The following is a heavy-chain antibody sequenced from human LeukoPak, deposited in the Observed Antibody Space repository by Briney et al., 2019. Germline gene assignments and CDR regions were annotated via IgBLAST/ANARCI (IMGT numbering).Heavy chain of an antibody. V-gene: IGHV3-23*01. CDR2: ISVSGGST. CDR1: GFTFISYV. D-gene: IGHD3-10*01. J-gene: IGHJ6*02. CDR3: ARVRVIGSAGYYSAMDV. Sequence: GGSLRLSCAPSGFTFISYVMSWVPQAPGRGLERVSHISVSGGSTSYAESVRGRCTISRDNSKSTLYMRMNSLRGEDTAVYYCARVRVIGSAGYYSAMDVWGQGTTVTVSS.